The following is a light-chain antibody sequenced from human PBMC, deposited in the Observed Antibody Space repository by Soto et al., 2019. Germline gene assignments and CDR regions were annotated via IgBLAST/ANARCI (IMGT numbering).Light chain of an antibody. Sequence: QSVPTQPASVSGSPGQSITISCTGTSSDVGGYNYVSWYQQHPGKAPKLIIYEVSNRPSEISNRFSGSKSGNTASLTISGLQAEDEADYYCSSSTSGSTYVSGTGTKVTVL. CDR2: EVS. CDR3: SSSTSGSTYV. V-gene: IGLV2-14*01. J-gene: IGLJ1*01. CDR1: SSDVGGYNY.